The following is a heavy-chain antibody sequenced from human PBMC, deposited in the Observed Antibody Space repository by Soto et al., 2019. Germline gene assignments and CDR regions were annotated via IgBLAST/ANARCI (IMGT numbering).Heavy chain of an antibody. CDR2: MYYTGRT. CDR1: GGSVSSGGYY. J-gene: IGHJ4*02. CDR3: ARLTVATTDYFDY. V-gene: IGHV4-31*03. D-gene: IGHD5-12*01. Sequence: QVQLKESGPGLVKPSQTLSLTCTVSGGSVSSGGYYWSWIRQHPGKGLEWIGYMYYTGRTYYYPSLKSRVNISKDTSKNQFSLKLSSVTAVDTAVYYCARLTVATTDYFDYWCQGTLVTVSS.